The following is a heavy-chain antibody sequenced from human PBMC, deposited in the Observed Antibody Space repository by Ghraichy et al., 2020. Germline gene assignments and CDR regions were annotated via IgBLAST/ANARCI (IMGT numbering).Heavy chain of an antibody. V-gene: IGHV3-23*01. D-gene: IGHD6-13*01. CDR3: AKDSEEQHLVPTNFDY. CDR1: GFTFSSYA. J-gene: IGHJ4*02. CDR2: ISGSGGST. Sequence: GGSLRLSCAASGFTFSSYAMSWVRQAPGQGLEWVSAISGSGGSTYYADSVKGRFTISRDNSKNTLYLQMNSLRAEDTAVYYCAKDSEEQHLVPTNFDYWGQGTLVTVSS.